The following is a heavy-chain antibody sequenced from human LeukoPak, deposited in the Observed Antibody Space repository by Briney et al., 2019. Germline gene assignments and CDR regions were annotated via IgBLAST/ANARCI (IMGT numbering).Heavy chain of an antibody. V-gene: IGHV4-59*08. D-gene: IGHD5-12*01. Sequence: SETLSLTCTVSGGSISSYYWSWIRQPPGKGLEWMRYIYYSGSTNYSPSLKSRVTISVDTSKNQFSLKLSSVTAADTAVYYCARQGYSAYEILDYWGQGTLVTVSS. CDR3: ARQGYSAYEILDY. J-gene: IGHJ4*02. CDR1: GGSISSYY. CDR2: IYYSGST.